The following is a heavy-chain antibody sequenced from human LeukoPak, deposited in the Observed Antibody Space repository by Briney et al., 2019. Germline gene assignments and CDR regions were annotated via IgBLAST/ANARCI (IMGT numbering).Heavy chain of an antibody. CDR2: ISFDGTKK. CDR1: GFTFSSYG. Sequence: GGSLRLSCAASGFTFSSYGMHWDRQAPGKGLEWVAVISFDGTKKYYADSVKGRFTICRDNSKNTLYLQMNSLRAEDTAVYYCARCTGDSRGGTCYSDCDYWGQGTLVTVSS. D-gene: IGHD2-15*01. CDR3: ARCTGDSRGGTCYSDCDY. V-gene: IGHV3-30*05. J-gene: IGHJ4*02.